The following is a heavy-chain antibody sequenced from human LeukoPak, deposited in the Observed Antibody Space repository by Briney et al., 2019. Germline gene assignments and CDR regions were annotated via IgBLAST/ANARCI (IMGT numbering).Heavy chain of an antibody. CDR2: IYYSGNT. V-gene: IGHV4-39*07. CDR1: GGSISSSSYY. Sequence: SETLSLTCTVSGGSISSSSYYWGWIRQTPGKGLEWIGSIYYSGNTFYNPSLKSRVSISVDTSKNQFSLKLSSVTAADTAVYYCARSYYDFWSGLVYWGQGTLVTV. J-gene: IGHJ4*02. D-gene: IGHD3-3*01. CDR3: ARSYYDFWSGLVY.